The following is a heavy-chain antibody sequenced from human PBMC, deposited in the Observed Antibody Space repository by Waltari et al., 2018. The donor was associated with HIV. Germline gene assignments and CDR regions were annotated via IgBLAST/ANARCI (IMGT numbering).Heavy chain of an antibody. D-gene: IGHD3-9*01. V-gene: IGHV4-59*01. CDR1: GGSISSYY. CDR3: ARVRLPPWFSHPEVYGMDV. CDR2: IYYSGST. Sequence: QVQLQESGPGLVKPSETLSLTCTVSGGSISSYYWSWIRQPPGKGLEWIGYIYYSGSTNYNPSLKSRVTISVDTSKNQFSLKLSSVTAADTAVYYCARVRLPPWFSHPEVYGMDVWGQGTTVTVSS. J-gene: IGHJ6*02.